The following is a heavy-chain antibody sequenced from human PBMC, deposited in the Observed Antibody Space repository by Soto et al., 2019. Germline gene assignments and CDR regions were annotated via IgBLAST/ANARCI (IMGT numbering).Heavy chain of an antibody. V-gene: IGHV1-58*01. CDR2: IVVGSGNT. J-gene: IGHJ3*01. D-gene: IGHD3-22*01. CDR3: AATLYYYDSSGYPPDAFDF. CDR1: GFTFTSSA. Sequence: ASVKVSCKASGFTFTSSAVQWVRQARGQRLEWIGWIVVGSGNTNYAQKFQERVTITRDMSTSTAYMELSSLRSEDTAVYYCAATLYYYDSSGYPPDAFDFWGQGTMVTVSS.